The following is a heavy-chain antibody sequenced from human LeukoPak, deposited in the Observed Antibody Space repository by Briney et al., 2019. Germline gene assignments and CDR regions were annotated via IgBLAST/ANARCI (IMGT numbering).Heavy chain of an antibody. CDR2: ISAYNGNT. Sequence: GASVKVSCKASGYTFTNYGISWVRQAPGQGLEWMGWISAYNGNTNYAQKLQGRVTTTTDTSTSTAYMELRSLRSDDTAVYYCARDLPYYYDSSGYYFDYWGQGTLVAVSS. J-gene: IGHJ4*02. V-gene: IGHV1-18*01. CDR3: ARDLPYYYDSSGYYFDY. D-gene: IGHD3-22*01. CDR1: GYTFTNYG.